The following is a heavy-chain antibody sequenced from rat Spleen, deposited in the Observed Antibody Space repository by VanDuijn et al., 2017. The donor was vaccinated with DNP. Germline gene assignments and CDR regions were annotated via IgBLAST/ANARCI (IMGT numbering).Heavy chain of an antibody. V-gene: IGHV2-30*01. CDR1: GFSLTSFP. Sequence: QVQLKESGPGLVQPSQTLSLACTVSGFSLTSFPVHWVRQPSGKGLEWMGVIWTGGSTEYNSAVQTRLSISRDTSKSQVFLKMNSLQTADTATYFCAREVDYWGQGVMVTVSS. CDR2: IWTGGST. CDR3: AREVDY. J-gene: IGHJ2*01.